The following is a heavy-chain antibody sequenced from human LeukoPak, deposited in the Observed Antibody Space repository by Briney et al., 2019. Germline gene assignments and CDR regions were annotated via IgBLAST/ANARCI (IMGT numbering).Heavy chain of an antibody. V-gene: IGHV4-39*01. CDR2: IYYSGST. CDR1: GGSISSSSYY. CDR3: ARRPHSGYEGNSYYFDY. D-gene: IGHD5-12*01. J-gene: IGHJ4*02. Sequence: SETLSLTCTVSGGSISSSSYYWGWIGQPPGKGLEWIGSIYYSGSTYYNPSLKSRVTISVDTSKNQFSLKLSSVTAADTAVYYCARRPHSGYEGNSYYFDYWGQGTLVTVSS.